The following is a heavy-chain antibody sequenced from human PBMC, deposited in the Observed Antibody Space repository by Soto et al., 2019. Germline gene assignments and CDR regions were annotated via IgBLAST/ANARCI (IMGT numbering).Heavy chain of an antibody. D-gene: IGHD2-15*01. CDR3: TRVPTPVPAAIDI. CDR2: IRNEANSYTA. V-gene: IGHV3-72*01. Sequence: VQLVESGGGLVQPGGSLRLSCTASGFTFSDYYMDWVRQAPGKGLDWVGRIRNEANSYTAVYAASVTGRFTMSRDDSKNSLYLQMDSLKTEDTAVYYCTRVPTPVPAAIDIWGQGTMVTVSS. CDR1: GFTFSDYY. J-gene: IGHJ3*02.